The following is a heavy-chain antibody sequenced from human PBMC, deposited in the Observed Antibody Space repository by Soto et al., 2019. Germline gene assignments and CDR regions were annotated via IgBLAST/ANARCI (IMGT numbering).Heavy chain of an antibody. J-gene: IGHJ6*03. CDR3: ARQKLQFLGYSYYMDV. CDR2: IYYSGST. D-gene: IGHD3-3*01. CDR1: GGSISSSSYY. Sequence: SETLSLTCTVSGGSISSSSYYWGWIRQPPGKGLEWIGSIYYSGSTYYNPSLKSRVTISVDTSKNQFSLKLSSVTAADTAVYYCARQKLQFLGYSYYMDVWGKGTTVTVSS. V-gene: IGHV4-39*01.